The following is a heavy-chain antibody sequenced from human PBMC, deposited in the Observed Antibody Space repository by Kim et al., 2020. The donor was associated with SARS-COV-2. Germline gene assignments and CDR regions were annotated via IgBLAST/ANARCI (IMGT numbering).Heavy chain of an antibody. CDR1: GFTFSSYE. Sequence: GGSLRLSCAASGFTFSSYEMNWVRQAPGQGLEWVSHIDRSSTTIYYADSVKGRFTVSRDNAKNSVFLQMNSLRADDTALYYCARSSAGSYGSGRPFEYWGQGTLVTVSS. V-gene: IGHV3-48*03. D-gene: IGHD3-10*01. CDR2: IDRSSTTI. CDR3: ARSSAGSYGSGRPFEY. J-gene: IGHJ4*02.